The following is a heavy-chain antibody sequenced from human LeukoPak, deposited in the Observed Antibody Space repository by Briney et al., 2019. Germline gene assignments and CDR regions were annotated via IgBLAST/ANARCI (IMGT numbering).Heavy chain of an antibody. CDR1: GFTVITND. J-gene: IGHJ4*02. Sequence: PGGSLRLSCAASGFTVITNDMTWVRQPPGKGLEWVSVLYSDGNTKYADSVQGRFTISRDNSKNTLYLEMNCLSPDDTAVYYCARGVEPLAANTLAYWGQGTLVTVS. V-gene: IGHV3-53*01. D-gene: IGHD1-14*01. CDR3: ARGVEPLAANTLAY. CDR2: LYSDGNT.